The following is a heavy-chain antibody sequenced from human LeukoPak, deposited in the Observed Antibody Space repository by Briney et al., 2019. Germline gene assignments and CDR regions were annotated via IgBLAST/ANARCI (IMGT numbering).Heavy chain of an antibody. CDR3: ARDSSSWQFDY. J-gene: IGHJ4*02. Sequence: SETLSLTCAVSGGSISNGGYSWSWIRQPPGKGLEWIGYIYHSGSTYYNPSLKSRVTISVDRSKNQFSLKLSSVTAADTAVYYCARDSSSWQFDYWGQGTLVTVSS. V-gene: IGHV4-30-2*01. D-gene: IGHD6-13*01. CDR2: IYHSGST. CDR1: GGSISNGGYS.